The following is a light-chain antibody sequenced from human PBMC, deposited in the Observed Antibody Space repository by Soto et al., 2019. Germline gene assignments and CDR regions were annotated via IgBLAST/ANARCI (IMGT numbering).Light chain of an antibody. V-gene: IGLV2-14*01. CDR1: SSDVGSYNY. CDR2: EVS. CDR3: SSYTTRTTLYV. J-gene: IGLJ1*01. Sequence: SVLTQPASVSGSPGQSITISCTGTSSDVGSYNYVSWYQLHPGKAPKLMIYEVSNRPSGVSNRFSGSKSGDTASLIISGLQAEDEADYYCSSYTTRTTLYVFGTGTKVTVL.